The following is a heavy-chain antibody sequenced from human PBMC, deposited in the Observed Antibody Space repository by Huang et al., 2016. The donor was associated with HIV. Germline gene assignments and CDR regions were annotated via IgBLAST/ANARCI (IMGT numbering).Heavy chain of an antibody. J-gene: IGHJ4*02. V-gene: IGHV4-39*01. CDR2: VYQSGST. Sequence: VSGDFISSTNYYWGWIRQSPGKGLEWVGSVYQSGSTNYNPSLKSRVTLSVDTSRNQFSLRLNSGTVADTAVYYCASQHIGAAATWFWGRGTQVAVSS. CDR1: GDFISSTNYY. D-gene: IGHD6-13*01. CDR3: ASQHIGAAATWF.